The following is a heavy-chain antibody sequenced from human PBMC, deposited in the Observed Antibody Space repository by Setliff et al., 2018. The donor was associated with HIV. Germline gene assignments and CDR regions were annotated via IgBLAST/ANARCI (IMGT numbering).Heavy chain of an antibody. CDR1: GGSVSSFY. D-gene: IGHD2-15*01. CDR2: IYTRGST. Sequence: SETLSLTCTDSGGSVSSFYWSWIRQPAEKGLEWIGRIYTRGSTNSNPSLKGRVTMSVDTSKNHFSLKLSSVTAADTAIYYCARGLGGGFSLDAFDIWGRGTMVTVSS. J-gene: IGHJ3*02. CDR3: ARGLGGGFSLDAFDI. V-gene: IGHV4-4*07.